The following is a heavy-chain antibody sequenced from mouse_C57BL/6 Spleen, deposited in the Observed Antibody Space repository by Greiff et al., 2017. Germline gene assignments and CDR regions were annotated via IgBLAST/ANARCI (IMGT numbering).Heavy chain of an antibody. V-gene: IGHV3-6*01. J-gene: IGHJ1*03. D-gene: IGHD2-2*01. Sequence: EVKLQESGPGLVKPSQSLSPTCSVTGYSITSGYYWHCIRQFPGNKLEWMGYISYDGTNNYKPSLKSRTSITRDTSKYQFFLKLNSVTTEDTATSGCDGYDGRGWYFDVWGTGTTVTVSS. CDR2: ISYDGTN. CDR1: GYSITSGYY. CDR3: DGYDGRGWYFDV.